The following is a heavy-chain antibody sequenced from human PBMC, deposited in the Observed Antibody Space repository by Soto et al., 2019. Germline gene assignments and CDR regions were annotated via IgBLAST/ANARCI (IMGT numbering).Heavy chain of an antibody. CDR2: IYYSGTT. J-gene: IGHJ3*02. CDR3: VRFYGNAFDI. CDR1: GGSISSGGYY. V-gene: IGHV4-31*08. Sequence: SETLSLTCTVSGGSISSGGYYWSWIRQHPGKGLEWIGYIYYSGTTDYNPSLKSRVSVSTDTSRNQLSLTLSSVTAADTAVYYCVRFYGNAFDIWGPGTLVTVSS. D-gene: IGHD3-10*01.